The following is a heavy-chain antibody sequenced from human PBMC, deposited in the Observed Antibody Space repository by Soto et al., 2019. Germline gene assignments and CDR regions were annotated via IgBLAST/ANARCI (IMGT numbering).Heavy chain of an antibody. CDR1: RFTFSGYW. D-gene: IGHD1-26*01. CDR3: ARGARI. V-gene: IGHV3-7*01. J-gene: IGHJ3*02. CDR2: IKEDGSEK. Sequence: EVQLVESGGDLVQPGGSLRLSCADSRFTFSGYWMYWVRQAPGKGLYWVANIKEDGSEKNYVDSVRGRFTISRDNAKXXXXXXXXXXXXXXXXXXXCARGARIWGQGTMVTVS.